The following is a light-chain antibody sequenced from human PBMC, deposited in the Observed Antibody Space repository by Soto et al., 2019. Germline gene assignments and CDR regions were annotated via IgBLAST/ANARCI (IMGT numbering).Light chain of an antibody. CDR1: QGIRND. V-gene: IGKV1-17*01. CDR2: AAS. Sequence: DIQMTQSPSSLCAFVGERVSVTCCPSQGIRNDLGWYQPKPGKAPKRLIYAASSLQSGVPSRFSGSGSGTEFTLTISSLQPEDFATYYCLQNNSYPSITFGQGTQLEIK. CDR3: LQNNSYPSIT. J-gene: IGKJ5*01.